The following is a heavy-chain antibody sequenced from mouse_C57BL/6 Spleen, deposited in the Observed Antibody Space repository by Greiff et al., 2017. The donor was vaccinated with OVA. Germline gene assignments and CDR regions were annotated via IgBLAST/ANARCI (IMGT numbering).Heavy chain of an antibody. D-gene: IGHD2-2*01. Sequence: EVQLQESGGGLVKPGGSLKLSCAASGFTFSSYAMSWVRQTPGKRLEWVATISDGGSYTYYPDNVKGRFTISRDNAKNNLYLQMSHLKSEDTAMYYCARDSTMVTTGAMDYWGQGTSVTVSS. J-gene: IGHJ4*01. CDR3: ARDSTMVTTGAMDY. V-gene: IGHV5-4*01. CDR2: ISDGGSYT. CDR1: GFTFSSYA.